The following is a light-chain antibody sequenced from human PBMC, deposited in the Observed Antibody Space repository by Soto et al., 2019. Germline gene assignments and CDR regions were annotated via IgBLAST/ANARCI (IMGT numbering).Light chain of an antibody. CDR3: QQYNKWPPLT. Sequence: EIVMTQSPAALSVSPGERATLSCRASQSVRSYLAWYQQKPGQAPRLLIYDTSTRATGIPARFSGSGSGTEFTLTISSLQSEDFAVYYCQQYNKWPPLTFGGGTEVEIK. CDR1: QSVRSY. V-gene: IGKV3-15*01. J-gene: IGKJ4*01. CDR2: DTS.